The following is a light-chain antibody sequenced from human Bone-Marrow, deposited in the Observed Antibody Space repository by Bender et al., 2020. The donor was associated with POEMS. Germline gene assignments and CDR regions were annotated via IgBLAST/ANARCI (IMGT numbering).Light chain of an antibody. J-gene: IGLJ1*01. CDR3: SSYADNNNKFV. V-gene: IGLV2-14*02. CDR2: EVT. CDR1: SSDVGSYNL. Sequence: QSALTQPASVSGSPGQSITISCTGTSSDVGSYNLVSWYQQYPGKAPKLILYEVTKRPSGVPHRFSGSKSGNTASLTVSGLQAEDEADYYCSSYADNNNKFVFGTGTTVTVL.